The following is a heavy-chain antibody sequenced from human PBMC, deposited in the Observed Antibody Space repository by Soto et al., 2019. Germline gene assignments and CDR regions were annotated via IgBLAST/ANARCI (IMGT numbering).Heavy chain of an antibody. CDR2: INHSGST. J-gene: IGHJ4*02. V-gene: IGHV4-34*01. CDR3: ARGLAAPRLRYGSSRVPDY. CDR1: GGSFSGYY. D-gene: IGHD6-13*01. Sequence: SETLSLTCAVYGGSFSGYYWSWIRQPPGKGLEWIGEINHSGSTNYNPSLKSRVTISVDTSKNQFSLKLSSVTAADTAVYYCARGLAAPRLRYGSSRVPDYWGQGTLVTVSS.